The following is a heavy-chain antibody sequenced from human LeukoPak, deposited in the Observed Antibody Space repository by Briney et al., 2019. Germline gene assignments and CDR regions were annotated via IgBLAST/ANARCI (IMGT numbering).Heavy chain of an antibody. J-gene: IGHJ4*02. CDR1: GFTFSSYA. Sequence: GRSLRLSCAASGFTFSSYAMHWVRQAPGKGLEWVAVISYDGSNKYYADSVKGRFTISRDNSKNTLYLQLNSLRAEDTAAYYCASTERNYFDYWGQGTLVTVSS. V-gene: IGHV3-30*04. D-gene: IGHD2-8*02. CDR2: ISYDGSNK. CDR3: ASTERNYFDY.